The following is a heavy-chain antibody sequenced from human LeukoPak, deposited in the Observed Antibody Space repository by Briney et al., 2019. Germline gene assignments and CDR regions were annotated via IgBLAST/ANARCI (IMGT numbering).Heavy chain of an antibody. D-gene: IGHD6-13*01. CDR2: IWYDGSSK. Sequence: GGSLRLSCAASGFTFSSYGMHWVRQAPGKGLEWVAVIWYDGSSKYYADSVKGRFTISRDNSKKTLYLQMNNLRAEDTAVYYCARRAWHSSSNRINWFDPWGQGTLVTVSS. V-gene: IGHV3-33*01. CDR1: GFTFSSYG. J-gene: IGHJ5*02. CDR3: ARRAWHSSSNRINWFDP.